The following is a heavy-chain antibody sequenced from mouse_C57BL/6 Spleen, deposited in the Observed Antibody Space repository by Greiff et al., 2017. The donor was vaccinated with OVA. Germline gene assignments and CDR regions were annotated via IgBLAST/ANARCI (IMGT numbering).Heavy chain of an antibody. J-gene: IGHJ2*01. CDR3: ARDLYYGPYYFDY. CDR1: GYSITSGYY. V-gene: IGHV3-6*01. Sequence: DVQLQESGPGLVKPSQSLSLTCSVTGYSITSGYYWNWIRQFPGNKLEWMGYISYDGSNNYNPSLKNRISITRDTSKNQFFLKLNSVTTEDTATYYCARDLYYGPYYFDYWGQGTTLTVSS. D-gene: IGHD1-1*01. CDR2: ISYDGSN.